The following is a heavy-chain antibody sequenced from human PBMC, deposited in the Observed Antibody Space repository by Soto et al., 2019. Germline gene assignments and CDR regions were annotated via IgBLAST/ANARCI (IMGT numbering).Heavy chain of an antibody. CDR2: IYWDDDK. CDR3: VQSRCGGDCLQSYSSHSYYGLDV. V-gene: IGHV2-5*02. D-gene: IGHD2-21*02. CDR1: GFSLSTIGVG. Sequence: QITLKESGPTLVKPTQTLTLTCTFSGFSLSTIGVGVGWIRQPPGNALEWLALIYWDDDKRYSPSLKSRLTVNKDTSKNQVVLTMTNMDPVDTATYYCVQSRCGGDCLQSYSSHSYYGLDVWGQGTTVTVSS. J-gene: IGHJ6*02.